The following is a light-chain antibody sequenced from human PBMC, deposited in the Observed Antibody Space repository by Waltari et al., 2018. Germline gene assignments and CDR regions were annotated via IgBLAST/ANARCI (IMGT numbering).Light chain of an antibody. V-gene: IGKV1-9*01. Sequence: IQLTQSPSSLSASVGDRVTITCRASQGISSYLAWYQQKPGKVPKLLIYAASTLQSGVPSRFSGSGSGTDFTLTISSLQPEDFATYYCQQLNSYLYTFGQGTKLEIK. J-gene: IGKJ2*01. CDR3: QQLNSYLYT. CDR1: QGISSY. CDR2: AAS.